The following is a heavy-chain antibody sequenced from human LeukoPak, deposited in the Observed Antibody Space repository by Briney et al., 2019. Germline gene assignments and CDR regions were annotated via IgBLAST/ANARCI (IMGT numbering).Heavy chain of an antibody. J-gene: IGHJ5*01. CDR3: AKRVPLTALDS. V-gene: IGHV3-23*01. CDR2: IGSGSVDK. D-gene: IGHD3-3*01. CDR1: GFSFNIYA. Sequence: PGGSLRLSCAASGFSFNIYAMGWVRQAPGKGLEWVSVIGSGSVDKHYADTVRGRFDISRDNSKNRLFLQMNSLRVEGSGVYYCAKRVPLTALDSWGQGTLVTVSS.